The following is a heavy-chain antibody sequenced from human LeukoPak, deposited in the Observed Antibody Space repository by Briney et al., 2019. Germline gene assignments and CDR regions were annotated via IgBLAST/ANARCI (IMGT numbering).Heavy chain of an antibody. CDR1: GFTVSDNN. V-gene: IGHV3-53*01. J-gene: IGHJ4*02. CDR2: LHRDGSV. Sequence: GRSLRLSCAASGFTVSDNNMIWVRQAPGKGLEWVSTLHRDGSVRYADSVNGRFTISRDDSKNTLSLQMSSLRDEDTAVYYCVRVHGGGYWGQGTLVTVSS. CDR3: VRVHGGGY. D-gene: IGHD3-16*01.